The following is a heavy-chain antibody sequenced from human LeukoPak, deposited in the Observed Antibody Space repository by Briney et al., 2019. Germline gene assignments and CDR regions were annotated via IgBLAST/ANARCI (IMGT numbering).Heavy chain of an antibody. V-gene: IGHV1-2*02. CDR2: INPNSGGT. CDR3: ARTAAYTGYYFDY. D-gene: IGHD2-2*02. Sequence: ASVKVSCKASGYTFTGYYMHWVRQAPGQGLEWMGWINPNSGGTNYAQKFQGRVTMTRDTSISTAYMELSRLRSDDTAVYYCARTAAYTGYYFDYWGQGTLVTVSS. CDR1: GYTFTGYY. J-gene: IGHJ4*02.